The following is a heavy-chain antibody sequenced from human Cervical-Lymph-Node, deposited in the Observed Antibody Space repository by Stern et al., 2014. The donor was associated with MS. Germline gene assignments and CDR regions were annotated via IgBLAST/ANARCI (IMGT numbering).Heavy chain of an antibody. J-gene: IGHJ4*02. CDR1: GYSFSNHW. V-gene: IGHV5-51*03. CDR3: AKPGGSSHFDY. CDR2: IYPTDSDT. D-gene: IGHD1-14*01. Sequence: EDQLVESGAEVKKPGESLKISCKVSGYSFSNHWIGWMRQMPRKGLEWMGMIYPTDSDTRYSPSFQGQVTISADTSISTAYLQWSSLKASDTAIYYCAKPGGSSHFDYWGQGTLVTVSS.